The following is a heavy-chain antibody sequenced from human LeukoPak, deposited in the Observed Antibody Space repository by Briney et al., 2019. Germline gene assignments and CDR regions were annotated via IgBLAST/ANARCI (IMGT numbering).Heavy chain of an antibody. D-gene: IGHD6-6*01. J-gene: IGHJ6*03. V-gene: IGHV5-51*01. CDR3: ARQDSSSPHNYYYMDV. Sequence: GESLKISCEGSGYSFTSYWIGWVRQMPGKGLEWMGITYPGDSDTRYSPSFQGQVTISVDKSISTAYLQWSSLKASDTAMYYCARQDSSSPHNYYYMDVWGKGTTVTVSS. CDR2: TYPGDSDT. CDR1: GYSFTSYW.